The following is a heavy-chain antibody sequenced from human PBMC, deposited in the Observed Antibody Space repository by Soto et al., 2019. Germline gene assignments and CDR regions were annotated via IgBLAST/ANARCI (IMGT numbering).Heavy chain of an antibody. V-gene: IGHV3-64*01. CDR1: GFTFSSYA. Sequence: EVQLVESGGGLVQPGGSLRLSCAASGFTFSSYAMHWVRQAPGKGLEYVSAISSNGGSIYYANSVKGRFTISRDNSKNTLYLQMGSLRAEYMAVYYCARGGPPITMVRGVMGYYNMDVWGKGTTVTVSS. CDR2: ISSNGGSI. CDR3: ARGGPPITMVRGVMGYYNMDV. J-gene: IGHJ6*03. D-gene: IGHD3-10*01.